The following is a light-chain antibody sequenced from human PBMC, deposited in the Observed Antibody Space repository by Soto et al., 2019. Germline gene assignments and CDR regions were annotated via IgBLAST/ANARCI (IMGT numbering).Light chain of an antibody. CDR2: GAS. CDR3: QQYGSSPWT. V-gene: IGKV3-20*01. Sequence: EIVLTQSPGTLSLSPGERATLSCRASQSVSSSYVAWYQQKPGQAPRLLLYGASSRATGIPDRFSGSGSGPDFTLTISRLEPEDSAVYCCQQYGSSPWTFGQGTKVEIK. CDR1: QSVSSSY. J-gene: IGKJ1*01.